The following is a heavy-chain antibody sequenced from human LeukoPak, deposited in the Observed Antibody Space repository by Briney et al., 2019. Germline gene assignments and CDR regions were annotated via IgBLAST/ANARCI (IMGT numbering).Heavy chain of an antibody. J-gene: IGHJ6*02. CDR2: ISGSGSST. Sequence: GGSLRLSCAASAFTFSRYAMSWVRQAPGKGLEWVSGISGSGSSTYYADSVKGRFTISRDNFKNTLYLQMNSLRAEDTAVYYCAKARTSYYNGMDVWGQGTTVTVSS. V-gene: IGHV3-23*01. CDR1: AFTFSRYA. CDR3: AKARTSYYNGMDV.